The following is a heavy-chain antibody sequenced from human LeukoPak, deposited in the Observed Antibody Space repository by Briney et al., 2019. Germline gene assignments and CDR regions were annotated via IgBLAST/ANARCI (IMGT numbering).Heavy chain of an antibody. D-gene: IGHD2-15*01. J-gene: IGHJ4*02. CDR2: ISGSGGST. Sequence: PGGSLRLSCAASGFTFSTYSMNWVRQAPGKGLEWVSAISGSGGSTYYADSVKGRFTISRDNSKNTLYLQMNSLRAEDTAVYYCAKDRGGYCSGGSCYSALDFWAQGTLVTVSS. V-gene: IGHV3-23*01. CDR1: GFTFSTYS. CDR3: AKDRGGYCSGGSCYSALDF.